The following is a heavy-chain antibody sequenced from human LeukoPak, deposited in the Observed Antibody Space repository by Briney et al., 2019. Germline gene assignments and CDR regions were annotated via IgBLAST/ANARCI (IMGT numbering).Heavy chain of an antibody. CDR1: GFTFSSYW. V-gene: IGHV3-23*01. CDR3: AKARTGDGYYYYMDV. D-gene: IGHD4-17*01. J-gene: IGHJ6*03. CDR2: ISGSGGST. Sequence: GGSLRLSCAASGFTFSSYWMSWVRQAPGKGLAGVSAISGSGGSTYYADSVKGRFTISRDNSKNTLYLQMNSLKAKDTAVYYCAKARTGDGYYYYMDVWGKGTTVTVSS.